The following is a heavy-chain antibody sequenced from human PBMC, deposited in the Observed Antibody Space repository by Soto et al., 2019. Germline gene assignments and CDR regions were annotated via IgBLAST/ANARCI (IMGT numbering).Heavy chain of an antibody. CDR1: GFTFSSYG. CDR3: AKDGSGYSSGWYARRLDY. J-gene: IGHJ4*02. V-gene: IGHV3-30*18. Sequence: QVHLVDSGGGVVQPGRSLRLSCAASGFTFSSYGMHWVRQAPGKGLEWVAVISYDGSNKYYADSVKGRFTISRDNSKNTLYLQMNSLRSEATAVYFCAKDGSGYSSGWYARRLDYWGQGTLVTVSS. CDR2: ISYDGSNK. D-gene: IGHD6-19*01.